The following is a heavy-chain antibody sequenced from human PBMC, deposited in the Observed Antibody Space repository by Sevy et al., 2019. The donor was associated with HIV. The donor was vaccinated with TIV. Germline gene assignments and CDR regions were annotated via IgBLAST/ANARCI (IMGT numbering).Heavy chain of an antibody. CDR2: ISPGPVHI. CDR3: VRRGVDAYNVYFDL. Sequence: GGPLSPSFTASGLTFSASSLNWVPQAPGKGLEWLSYISPGPVHIYYADSGKGRFTISRDDAKKSVYLEMKSLRDQDTALYYCVRRGVDAYNVYFDLWGQGTLVTVSS. J-gene: IGHJ4*02. D-gene: IGHD3-10*01. CDR1: GLTFSASS. V-gene: IGHV3-21*05.